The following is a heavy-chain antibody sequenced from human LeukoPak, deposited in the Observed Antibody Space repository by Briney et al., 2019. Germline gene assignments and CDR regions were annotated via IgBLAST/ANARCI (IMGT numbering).Heavy chain of an antibody. Sequence: GGSLRLSCAASGFIFSRYVINWVRPAPWKGLEGVSFISGSRSSIYYADSVKGRFSISRDNAKNSLYLQMNSLRAEDTAVYYCATYIVGPTLDYWGQGTLVTVS. V-gene: IGHV3-48*03. CDR2: ISGSRSSI. CDR3: ATYIVGPTLDY. D-gene: IGHD1-26*01. J-gene: IGHJ4*02. CDR1: GFIFSRYV.